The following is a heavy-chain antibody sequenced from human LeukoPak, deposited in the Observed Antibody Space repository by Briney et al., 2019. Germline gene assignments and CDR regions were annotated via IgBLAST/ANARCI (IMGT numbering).Heavy chain of an antibody. J-gene: IGHJ4*02. D-gene: IGHD3-10*01. CDR1: GFTFSSYA. Sequence: GGSLGLSCAASGFTFSSYAMSWVRQAPGKGLEWVSAISGSGGSTYYADSVKGRFTISRDNSKNTLYLQMNSLRAEDTAVYYCAKANMVRGVTLKFDYWGQGTLVTVSS. CDR3: AKANMVRGVTLKFDY. V-gene: IGHV3-23*01. CDR2: ISGSGGST.